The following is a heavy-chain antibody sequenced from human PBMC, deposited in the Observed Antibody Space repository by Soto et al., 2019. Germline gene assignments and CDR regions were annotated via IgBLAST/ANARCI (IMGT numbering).Heavy chain of an antibody. D-gene: IGHD3-10*01. J-gene: IGHJ4*02. CDR1: GFTFSSYA. CDR2: ISGSDGST. CDR3: AKDLIPPKDGFGELPNFDY. Sequence: EVQLLESGGGLVQPGESLRLSCAASGFTFSSYAMSWVRQAPGKGLEWVSAISGSDGSTYYADSVKGRFTISRDNSKNTLYLQMNSLRAEDTAVYYCAKDLIPPKDGFGELPNFDYWGQGTLVTVSS. V-gene: IGHV3-23*01.